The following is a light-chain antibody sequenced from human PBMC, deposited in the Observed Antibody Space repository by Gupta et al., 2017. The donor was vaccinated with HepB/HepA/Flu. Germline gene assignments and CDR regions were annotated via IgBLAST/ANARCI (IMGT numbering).Light chain of an antibody. CDR2: DVS. J-gene: IGLJ2*01. Sequence: SDLPPPASVFSSPARSIAMTCTGTSSDVGGYIDFSWYQQHPGKAPKLMIYDVSNRSSGVSNRFSGSKSGNTASLTISGLQAEDEADYYCSSYTSSSTLAFGGGTKLTVL. CDR1: SSDVGGYID. V-gene: IGLV2-14*03. CDR3: SSYTSSSTLA.